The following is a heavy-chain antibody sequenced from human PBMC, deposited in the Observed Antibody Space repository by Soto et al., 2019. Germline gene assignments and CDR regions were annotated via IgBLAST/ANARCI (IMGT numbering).Heavy chain of an antibody. CDR1: GFTFSSYS. D-gene: IGHD4-4*01. J-gene: IGHJ6*02. CDR2: ISSSSSTI. V-gene: IGHV3-48*02. Sequence: PGGSLRLSCAASGFTFSSYSMNWVRQAPGKGLEWVSYISSSSSTIYYADSVKGRFTISRDNAKNSLYLQMNSLRDEDTAVYYCARDPTTVIRYYYYGMDVWGQGTTVTVSS. CDR3: ARDPTTVIRYYYYGMDV.